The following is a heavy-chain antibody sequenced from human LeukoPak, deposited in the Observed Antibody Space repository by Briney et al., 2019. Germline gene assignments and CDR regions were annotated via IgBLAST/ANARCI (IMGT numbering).Heavy chain of an antibody. V-gene: IGHV3-7*01. CDR1: RFTFSRYW. J-gene: IGHJ3*02. D-gene: IGHD5-12*01. CDR3: GRDRSSGYDDAFDI. Sequence: GGSLRLSCAASRFTFSRYWMSWVRQAPGKGLEWVANIKQDGSEKYYVDSVKGRFTISRDNAKNSLYLQMNSLRAEDTAVFYCGRDRSSGYDDAFDIWGQGTMVTVSS. CDR2: IKQDGSEK.